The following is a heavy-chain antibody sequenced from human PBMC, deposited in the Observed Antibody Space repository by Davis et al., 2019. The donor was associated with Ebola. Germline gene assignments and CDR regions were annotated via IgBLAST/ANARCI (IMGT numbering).Heavy chain of an antibody. CDR3: ARDGTDCTGGSCQAYFDY. CDR1: GYTFTSYY. D-gene: IGHD2-15*01. V-gene: IGHV1-46*01. J-gene: IGHJ4*02. Sequence: ASVKVSCKASGYTFTSYYMHWVRQAPGQGLEWMGIINPSGGSTSYAQKFQGRVTMTRDTSTSTVYMELSRLRSDDTAVYYCARDGTDCTGGSCQAYFDYWGQGTLVTVSS. CDR2: INPSGGST.